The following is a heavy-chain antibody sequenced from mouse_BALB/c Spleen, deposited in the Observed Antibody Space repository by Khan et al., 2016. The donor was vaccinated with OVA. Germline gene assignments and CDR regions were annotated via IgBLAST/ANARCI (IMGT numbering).Heavy chain of an antibody. CDR3: ARTARIKY. J-gene: IGHJ2*01. Sequence: EVKLQESGPGLVKPSQSLSLTCTVTGYSITSGYGWNWIRQFPGNKLEWMGYISYSGSTNYNPSLKSRISITRDTSKNQFFPQLNSVTTEDTATYYCARTARIKYWGQGTTLTVAS. CDR2: ISYSGST. D-gene: IGHD1-2*01. CDR1: GYSITSGYG. V-gene: IGHV3-2*02.